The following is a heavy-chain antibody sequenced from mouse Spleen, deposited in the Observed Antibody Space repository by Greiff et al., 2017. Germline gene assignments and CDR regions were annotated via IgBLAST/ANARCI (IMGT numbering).Heavy chain of an antibody. J-gene: IGHJ1*01. CDR1: GYTFTSYW. CDR2: IDPNSGGT. Sequence: QGKLQQPGAELVKPGASVKLSCKASGYTFTSYWMHWVKQRPGRGLEWIGRIDPNSGGTKYNEKFKSKATLTVDKPSSTAYMQLSSLTSEDSAVYYCARRRFDGYPYWYFDVWGAGTTVTVSS. D-gene: IGHD2-3*01. CDR3: ARRRFDGYPYWYFDV. V-gene: IGHV1-72*01.